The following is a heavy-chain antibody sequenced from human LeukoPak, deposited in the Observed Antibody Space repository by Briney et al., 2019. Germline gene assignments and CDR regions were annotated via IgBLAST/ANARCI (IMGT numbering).Heavy chain of an antibody. CDR1: GFTFSNYW. D-gene: IGHD3-9*01. Sequence: GGSLRLSCAASGFTFSNYWMHWGRQTPGKGLVWVSRINSDGSSTRYADSVKGRFTISRDNAKNTLYLQMNSLRAEDTAVYYCTRELDWLPTLDYWGQGTLVTVSS. CDR2: INSDGSST. CDR3: TRELDWLPTLDY. V-gene: IGHV3-74*01. J-gene: IGHJ4*02.